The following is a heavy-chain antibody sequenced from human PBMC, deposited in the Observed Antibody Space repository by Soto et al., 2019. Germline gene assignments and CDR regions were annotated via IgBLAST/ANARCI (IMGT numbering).Heavy chain of an antibody. J-gene: IGHJ2*01. V-gene: IGHV4-34*01. CDR2: INHSGST. CDR1: GGSFSGYY. Sequence: SETLSLTCAVYGGSFSGYYWSWIRQPPGKGLEWIGEINHSGSTNYNPSLKSRVTISVDTSKNQFSLKLSSVTAADTAVYYCAREKDGSDSSGLVFDLWGRGTLVTVSA. D-gene: IGHD3-22*01. CDR3: AREKDGSDSSGLVFDL.